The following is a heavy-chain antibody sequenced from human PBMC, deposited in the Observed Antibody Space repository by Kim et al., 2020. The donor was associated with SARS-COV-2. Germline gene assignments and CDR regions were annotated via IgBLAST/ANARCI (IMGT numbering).Heavy chain of an antibody. J-gene: IGHJ5*02. D-gene: IGHD6-25*01. Sequence: SETLSLTCTVSGGSISSYYWSWIRQPPGKGLEWIGYIYYSGSTNYNPSLKSRVTISVDTSKNQFSLKLSSVTAADTAVYYCARVLQRLRYNWFDPWGQGTLVTVSS. CDR2: IYYSGST. V-gene: IGHV4-59*01. CDR3: ARVLQRLRYNWFDP. CDR1: GGSISSYY.